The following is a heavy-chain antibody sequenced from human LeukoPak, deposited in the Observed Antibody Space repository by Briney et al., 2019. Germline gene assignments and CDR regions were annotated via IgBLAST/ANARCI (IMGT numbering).Heavy chain of an antibody. J-gene: IGHJ6*02. CDR2: IKQDGTEK. CDR1: GFTFSYSW. CDR3: ARGYDMDV. Sequence: GGSLRLSCAASGFTFSYSWMTWVRQAPGKGLECVANIKQDGTEKSYVDSVKGRFTISRDNAKNSLFLQMNSLRVEDTAVYYCARGYDMDVWGQGTTVSISS. V-gene: IGHV3-7*01.